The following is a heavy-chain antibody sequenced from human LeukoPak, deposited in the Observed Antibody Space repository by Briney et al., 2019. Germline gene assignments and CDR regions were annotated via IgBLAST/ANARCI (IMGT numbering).Heavy chain of an antibody. CDR2: ISAYNGNT. CDR1: GGTFSSYA. V-gene: IGHV1-18*01. CDR3: ARDRGGSYVTPWDY. Sequence: ASVKVSCKASGGTFSSYAISWVRQAPGQGLEWMGWISAYNGNTNYAQKLQGRVTMTTDTSTSTAYKELRSLRSDDTAVYYCARDRGGSYVTPWDYWGQGTLVTVSS. D-gene: IGHD1-26*01. J-gene: IGHJ4*02.